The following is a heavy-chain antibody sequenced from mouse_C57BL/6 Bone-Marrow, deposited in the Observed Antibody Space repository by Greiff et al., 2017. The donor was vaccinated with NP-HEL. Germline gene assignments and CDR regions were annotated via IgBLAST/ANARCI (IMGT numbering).Heavy chain of an antibody. D-gene: IGHD2-4*01. CDR2: INPNNGGT. V-gene: IGHV1-26*01. CDR1: GYTFTDYY. CDR3: ARATYYDCDGAMDY. J-gene: IGHJ4*01. Sequence: VQLQQSGPELVKPGASVKISCKASGYTFTDYYMNWVKQSHGKSLEWIGDINPNNGGTSYNQKFKGKATLTVDKSSSTAYMELRSLTSEDSAVYYCARATYYDCDGAMDYWGQGTSVTVSS.